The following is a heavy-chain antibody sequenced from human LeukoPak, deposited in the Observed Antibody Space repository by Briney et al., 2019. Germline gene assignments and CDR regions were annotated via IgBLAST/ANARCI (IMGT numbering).Heavy chain of an antibody. D-gene: IGHD2-21*02. J-gene: IGHJ4*02. V-gene: IGHV1-8*01. CDR2: MNPTSGNT. CDR3: ARDRRRVVTASYYFDY. Sequence: ASVKVSCKASGYTFVNYDINWVRQATGQGLEWMGWMNPTSGNTGYAQKFQGRVTMTTDTSTSTVYMDLRSLRSDDTGVYYCARDRRRVVTASYYFDYWGQGTLVTVSS. CDR1: GYTFVNYD.